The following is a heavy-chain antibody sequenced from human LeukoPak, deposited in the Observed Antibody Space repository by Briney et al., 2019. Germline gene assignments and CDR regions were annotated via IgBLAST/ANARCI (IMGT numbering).Heavy chain of an antibody. CDR3: AKLLYYDFWSGYPLGNWFDP. V-gene: IGHV3-21*04. J-gene: IGHJ5*02. D-gene: IGHD3-3*01. Sequence: GGSLRLSCAASGFTFSSYSMTWVRQAPGKGLEWVSSISSSSSYIYYADSVKGRFTISRDNSKNTLYLQMNSLRAEDTAVYYCAKLLYYDFWSGYPLGNWFDPWGQGTLVTVSS. CDR2: ISSSSSYI. CDR1: GFTFSSYS.